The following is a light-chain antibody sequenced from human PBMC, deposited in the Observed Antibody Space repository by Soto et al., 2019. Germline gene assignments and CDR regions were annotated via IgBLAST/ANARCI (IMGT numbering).Light chain of an antibody. CDR1: SGHSSYA. Sequence: QPVLTQSPSASASLGASVKLTCTLSSGHSSYAIAWHQQQPQKGPRYLMKLNSDGSHTKGDGIPDRFSGSSSGAERYLTISSLQYEDEADYYCQTWGWGVFGGGTKLTVL. CDR2: LNSDGSH. CDR3: QTWGWGV. J-gene: IGLJ3*02. V-gene: IGLV4-69*01.